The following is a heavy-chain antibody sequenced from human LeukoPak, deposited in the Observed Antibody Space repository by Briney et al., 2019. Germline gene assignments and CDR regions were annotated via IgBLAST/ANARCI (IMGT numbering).Heavy chain of an antibody. J-gene: IGHJ4*02. CDR3: ARELIEYSSSSDYFDY. V-gene: IGHV3-30-3*01. CDR1: GFTFSTYA. CDR2: MSYDGDNK. D-gene: IGHD6-6*01. Sequence: GGSLRLSCAASGFTFSTYAMHWVRQAPGKGLEWVAFMSYDGDNKYYADSVKGRFTSSRDNAKNSLYLQMNSLRAEDTAVYYCARELIEYSSSSDYFDYWGQGTLVTVSS.